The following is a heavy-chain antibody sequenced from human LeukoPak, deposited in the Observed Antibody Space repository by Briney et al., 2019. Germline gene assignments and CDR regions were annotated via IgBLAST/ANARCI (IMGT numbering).Heavy chain of an antibody. V-gene: IGHV3-21*01. J-gene: IGHJ6*02. CDR3: ARLSGGELLLAYYYYGMDV. Sequence: GGSLRLSCAASGFTFSSYSMNWVRQAPGKGLEWVSSISSSSSYIYYADSVKGRFTISRDNAKNSLYLQMNSLRAEDTAVYYCARLSGGELLLAYYYYGMDVWGQGTTVTVSS. CDR1: GFTFSSYS. D-gene: IGHD1-26*01. CDR2: ISSSSSYI.